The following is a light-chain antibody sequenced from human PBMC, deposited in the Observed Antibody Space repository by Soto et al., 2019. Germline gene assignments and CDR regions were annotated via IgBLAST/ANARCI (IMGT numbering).Light chain of an antibody. J-gene: IGKJ2*01. CDR1: QSISSN. CDR3: QQYHNWPRT. V-gene: IGKV3-15*01. CDR2: GAS. Sequence: EIVMTQSPATLSVSPGERATLSCRASQSISSNLAWYQQKPGQAPRLLIYGASTRATGIPARFSGSGSGTEFTLTINSLQSDDFAVYYCQQYHNWPRTFGQGTKVDIK.